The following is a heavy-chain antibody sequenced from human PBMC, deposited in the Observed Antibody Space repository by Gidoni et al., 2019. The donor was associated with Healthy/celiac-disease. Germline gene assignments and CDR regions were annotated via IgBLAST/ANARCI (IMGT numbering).Heavy chain of an antibody. Sequence: EVQLVESGGGLVQPGGSLRLSCAASGFTFSRYEMNWVRQAPGKGLGWVSYISSSGSTIYYADSVKGRFTISRDNAKNSLYLQMNSLRAEDTAVYYCARALYCSSTSCYSDYGMDVWGQGTTVTVSS. CDR1: GFTFSRYE. CDR2: ISSSGSTI. CDR3: ARALYCSSTSCYSDYGMDV. J-gene: IGHJ6*02. V-gene: IGHV3-48*03. D-gene: IGHD2-2*02.